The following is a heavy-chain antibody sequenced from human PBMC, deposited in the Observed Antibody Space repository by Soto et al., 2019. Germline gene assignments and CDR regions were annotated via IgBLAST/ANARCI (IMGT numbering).Heavy chain of an antibody. V-gene: IGHV3-23*01. J-gene: IGHJ4*02. CDR3: AKAYFVWSSEQPYYFDY. Sequence: EVQLLDSGGGLVQPGGSLRLSCAASGFTFGNYAMTWVRQGPGKGLEWVLGISGSGGRSYYADSVKGRFTISRDNSKSTLYLQMNSLRAEDTAVYYCAKAYFVWSSEQPYYFDYWGQGTLVTVSS. CDR2: ISGSGGRS. D-gene: IGHD2-21*01. CDR1: GFTFGNYA.